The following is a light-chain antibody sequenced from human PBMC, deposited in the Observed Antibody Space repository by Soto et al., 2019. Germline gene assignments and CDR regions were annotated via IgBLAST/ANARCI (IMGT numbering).Light chain of an antibody. V-gene: IGLV1-44*01. CDR1: SSNIGSNT. Sequence: QSVLTQPPSASGTPGQRVTISCSGSSSNIGSNTVDWYRQLPGTAPKLLIKSSDQRPSGVPDRFSGSKSGTSASLAISGLQSEDEAEYYCAAWDASLKGYVFVTGTKLTVL. CDR2: SSD. J-gene: IGLJ1*01. CDR3: AAWDASLKGYV.